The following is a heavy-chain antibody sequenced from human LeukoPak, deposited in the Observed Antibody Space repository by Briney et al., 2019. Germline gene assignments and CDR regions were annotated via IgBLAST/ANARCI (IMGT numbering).Heavy chain of an antibody. D-gene: IGHD2-15*01. V-gene: IGHV1-18*01. J-gene: IGHJ6*03. Sequence: GASVKVSCKASGYTFTSYGISWVRQAPGQGLEWMGWISAYNGNTNYAQKFQGRVTMTTATSTSTAYMELRSLRSDDTAVYYCARGVNSARVVAATPAIYYYYYMDVWGKGTTVTIS. CDR1: GYTFTSYG. CDR3: ARGVNSARVVAATPAIYYYYYMDV. CDR2: ISAYNGNT.